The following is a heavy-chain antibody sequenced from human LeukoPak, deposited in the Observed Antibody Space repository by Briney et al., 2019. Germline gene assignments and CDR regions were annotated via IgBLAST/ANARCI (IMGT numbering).Heavy chain of an antibody. J-gene: IGHJ6*02. D-gene: IGHD5-18*01. Sequence: SETLSLTCAVYGGSFSGYYWSWIRQPPGKGQEWIGEINHSGSTNYNPSLKSRVTISVDTSKNQFSLKLSSVTAADTAVYYCARDSAAMVTHYYYYGMDVWGQGTTVTVSS. CDR3: ARDSAAMVTHYYYYGMDV. CDR1: GGSFSGYY. CDR2: INHSGST. V-gene: IGHV4-34*01.